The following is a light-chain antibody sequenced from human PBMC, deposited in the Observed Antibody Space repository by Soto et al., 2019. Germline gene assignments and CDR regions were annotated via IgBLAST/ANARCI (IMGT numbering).Light chain of an antibody. J-gene: IGKJ2*01. CDR3: QQFHTTPT. V-gene: IGKV1-39*01. Sequence: DILMTQFPSSLSASVGDTVTITCRASQSIGDHLNWYQQEPGKAPKLLISVASNLKSGVPSRFSGGGSGTEFTLTISSLQPEDLATYYCQQFHTTPTFGRGTKLEIK. CDR2: VAS. CDR1: QSIGDH.